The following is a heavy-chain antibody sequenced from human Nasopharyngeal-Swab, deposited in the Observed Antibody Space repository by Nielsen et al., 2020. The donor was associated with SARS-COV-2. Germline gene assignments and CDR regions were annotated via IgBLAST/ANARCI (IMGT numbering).Heavy chain of an antibody. CDR2: IYYSGST. Sequence: SETLSLTCTVSGGSISSSSYYWGWIRQPPGKGLEWIGSIYYSGSTYYNPSLKSRVTISVDTSKNQFSLKLSPVTAADTAVYYCAATSVLRFLEWLNNWFDPWGQGTLVTVSS. D-gene: IGHD3-3*01. V-gene: IGHV4-39*01. CDR1: GGSISSSSYY. CDR3: AATSVLRFLEWLNNWFDP. J-gene: IGHJ5*02.